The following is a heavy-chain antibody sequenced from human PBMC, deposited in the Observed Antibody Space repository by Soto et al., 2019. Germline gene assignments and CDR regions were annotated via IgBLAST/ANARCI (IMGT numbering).Heavy chain of an antibody. Sequence: VGSLRLSCAASGFTFSSYAMNWVRQAPGKGLEWLSYISSNSVTIYYADSLRGRFTIFRDNAKNSLYLQMNSLRDEDTAVYYCAREDILGTRSFDYWGQGALVTVSS. CDR1: GFTFSSYA. J-gene: IGHJ4*02. CDR2: ISSNSVTI. V-gene: IGHV3-48*02. CDR3: AREDILGTRSFDY. D-gene: IGHD1-26*01.